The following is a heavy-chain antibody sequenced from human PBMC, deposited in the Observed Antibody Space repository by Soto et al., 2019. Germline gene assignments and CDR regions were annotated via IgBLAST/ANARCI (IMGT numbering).Heavy chain of an antibody. CDR3: ARGGALSTSWYWGDGLDS. CDR1: GYSFSSHA. J-gene: IGHJ4*02. D-gene: IGHD6-13*01. CDR2: IIPVFGTP. Sequence: SVKVSCKASGYSFSSHAITWVRPPPGQGLEWMGGIIPVFGTPSYAQKFQGRVTISADKSTNTSYLELRSLRSEDTAVYYCARGGALSTSWYWGDGLDSWGQGTQVTVSS. V-gene: IGHV1-69*06.